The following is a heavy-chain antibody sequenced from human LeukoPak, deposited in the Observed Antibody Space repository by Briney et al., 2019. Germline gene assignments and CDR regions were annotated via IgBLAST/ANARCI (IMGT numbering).Heavy chain of an antibody. CDR3: ARDLIVPDAMTGSGSYSTDY. D-gene: IGHD3-10*01. Sequence: PSETLSLTCTVSGGSISSSSYYWGWIRQPPGKGLEWIGSIYYSGSTYYNPSLKSRVTISVGTSKNQFSLKLSSVTAADTAVYYCARDLIVPDAMTGSGSYSTDYWGQGTLATVSS. CDR1: GGSISSSSYY. J-gene: IGHJ4*02. V-gene: IGHV4-39*07. CDR2: IYYSGST.